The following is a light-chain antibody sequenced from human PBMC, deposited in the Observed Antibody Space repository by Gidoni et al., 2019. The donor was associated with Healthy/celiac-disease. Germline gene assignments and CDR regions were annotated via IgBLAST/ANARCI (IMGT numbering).Light chain of an antibody. J-gene: IGKJ5*01. Sequence: EIVMTQSPATLSVSPGERATLSCRASQSVSSNLAWYQQKPGQAPRLLIYGASTRATGIPARFSGSGSGTEFTLTISSLQSEDFAVYYCQQYNNWPPPGITFGQXTRLEIK. CDR2: GAS. V-gene: IGKV3-15*01. CDR3: QQYNNWPPPGIT. CDR1: QSVSSN.